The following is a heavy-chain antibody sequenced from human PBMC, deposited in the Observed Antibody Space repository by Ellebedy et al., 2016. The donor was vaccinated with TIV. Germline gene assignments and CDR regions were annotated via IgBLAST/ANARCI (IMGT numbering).Heavy chain of an antibody. V-gene: IGHV4-59*01. Sequence: SETLSLXXSVSGVSITRYYWSWIRQSPGRGLEWIGYIFHTGIIKYNPSLKSRVTISIDTSKNQFSLKLTSVTAADTAVYYCARTDLRYGMDVWGQGTTVTVSS. CDR3: ARTDLRYGMDV. D-gene: IGHD5/OR15-5a*01. CDR2: IFHTGII. CDR1: GVSITRYY. J-gene: IGHJ6*02.